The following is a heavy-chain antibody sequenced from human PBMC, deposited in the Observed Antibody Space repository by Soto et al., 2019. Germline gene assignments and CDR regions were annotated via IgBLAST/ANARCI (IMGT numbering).Heavy chain of an antibody. CDR2: IWYDGSNK. V-gene: IGHV3-33*01. J-gene: IGHJ4*02. CDR1: GFTFSSYG. CDR3: ARDLCERGGSCYSDY. Sequence: QVQLVESGGGVVQPGRSLRLSCAASGFTFSSYGMHWVRQAPGKGLEWVAVIWYDGSNKYYADSVEGRFTISRDNSKNTMYLQMNSLRAEDTAVYYCARDLCERGGSCYSDYWGQGTLVTVSS. D-gene: IGHD2-15*01.